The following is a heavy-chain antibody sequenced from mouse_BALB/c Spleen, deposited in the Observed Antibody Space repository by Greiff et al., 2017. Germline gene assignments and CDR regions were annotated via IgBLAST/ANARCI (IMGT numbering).Heavy chain of an antibody. Sequence: QVQLKESGPGLVAPSQSLSITCTVSGFSLTSYGVHWVRQPPGKGLEWLGVIWAGGSTNYNSALMSRLSISKDNSKSQVFLKMNSLQTDDTAMYYCAREARWHYGGAMDYWGQGTSVTVSS. CDR2: IWAGGST. V-gene: IGHV2-9*02. CDR1: GFSLTSYG. D-gene: IGHD1-1*01. J-gene: IGHJ4*01. CDR3: AREARWHYGGAMDY.